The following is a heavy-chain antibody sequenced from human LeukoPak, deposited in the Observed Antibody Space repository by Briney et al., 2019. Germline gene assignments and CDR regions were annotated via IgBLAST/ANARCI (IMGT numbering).Heavy chain of an antibody. CDR1: GGSISSYY. V-gene: IGHV4-59*12. CDR2: TYYSGST. D-gene: IGHD6-19*01. CDR3: ARDYPVAGFDY. Sequence: PSETLSLTCTVSGGSISSYYWSWIRQPPGKGLEWIGYTYYSGSTNYNPSLKSRVTMSVDSSKNQFSLILISVTAADTAVYYCARDYPVAGFDYWGQGTLVTVSA. J-gene: IGHJ4*02.